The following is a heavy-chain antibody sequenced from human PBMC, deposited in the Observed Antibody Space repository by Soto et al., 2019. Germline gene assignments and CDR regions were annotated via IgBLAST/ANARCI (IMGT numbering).Heavy chain of an antibody. D-gene: IGHD3-10*01. J-gene: IGHJ4*02. CDR2: ISYDGSNK. Sequence: GGSLRLSCAASGFTFSSYAMHWVRQAPGKGLEWVAVISYDGSNKYYADSVKGRFTISRDNSKNTLYLQMNSLRAEDTAVYYCARAHYGSGSSYYFDYWGQGTLVTVSS. CDR1: GFTFSSYA. CDR3: ARAHYGSGSSYYFDY. V-gene: IGHV3-30-3*01.